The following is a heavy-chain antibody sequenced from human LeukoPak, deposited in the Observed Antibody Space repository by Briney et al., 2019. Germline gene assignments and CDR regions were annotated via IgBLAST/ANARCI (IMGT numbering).Heavy chain of an antibody. D-gene: IGHD2-15*01. Sequence: SQTLSLTCTVSGASIRSGDYYWSWIRQPPGKGLEWIGYIYDSGSTYYNPSLKSRITISVDTSENRFSLKLSSVIATDTAVYYCARDCSGGSCYGAFDIWGQGTMVTVSS. V-gene: IGHV4-30-4*01. CDR2: IYDSGST. J-gene: IGHJ3*02. CDR3: ARDCSGGSCYGAFDI. CDR1: GASIRSGDYY.